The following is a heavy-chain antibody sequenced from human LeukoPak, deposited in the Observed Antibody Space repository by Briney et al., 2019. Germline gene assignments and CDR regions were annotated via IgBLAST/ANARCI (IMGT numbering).Heavy chain of an antibody. J-gene: IGHJ1*01. CDR1: GGSNSSGDYY. D-gene: IGHD2/OR15-2a*01. CDR2: IYYSGST. V-gene: IGHV4-30-4*08. CDR3: ASSNSVVGYFQH. Sequence: SQTLSLTCTVSGGSNSSGDYYWSWIRQPPGKGLEWIGYIYYSGSTYYNPSLKSRVTISVDTSKNQFSLKLSSVTAADTAVYYCASSNSVVGYFQHWGQGTLATVSS.